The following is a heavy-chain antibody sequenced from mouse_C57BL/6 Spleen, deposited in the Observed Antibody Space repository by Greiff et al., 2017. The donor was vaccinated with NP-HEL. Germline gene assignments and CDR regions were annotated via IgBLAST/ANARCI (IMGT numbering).Heavy chain of an antibody. CDR3: ARERTVD. J-gene: IGHJ4*01. V-gene: IGHV2-2*01. D-gene: IGHD1-1*01. Sequence: VQLQQSGPGLVPPSQSLSIPCTVSGFSFNSYGVNWVRQSPGKGREWLGVLWSCGNTEYNAAFLSRLSISKDNSKSQVFFKMNSLQADDTAIYYCARERTVDWGQGTSVTVSS. CDR1: GFSFNSYG. CDR2: LWSCGNT.